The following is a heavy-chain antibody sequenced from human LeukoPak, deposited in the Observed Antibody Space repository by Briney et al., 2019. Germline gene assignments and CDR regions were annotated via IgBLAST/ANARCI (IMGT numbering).Heavy chain of an antibody. D-gene: IGHD4-17*01. Sequence: SVKVSCTASGGTFSSYAINWLRQAPGQGLEWMGGIIPIFGTANYAQKFQGRVTITTDESTSTAYMELSSLRSEDTAVYYCAREAATTVTKSFWFVPWGQGTLVTVSS. CDR1: GGTFSSYA. V-gene: IGHV1-69*05. CDR2: IIPIFGTA. J-gene: IGHJ5*02. CDR3: AREAATTVTKSFWFVP.